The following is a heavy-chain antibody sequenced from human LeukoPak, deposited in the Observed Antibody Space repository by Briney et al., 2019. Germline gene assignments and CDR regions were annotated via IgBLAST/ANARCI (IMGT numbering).Heavy chain of an antibody. Sequence: PGVSLRLSGAASGFTFSSYGMHWVRQAPGKGLEWVAVISYDGSNKYYADSVKGRFTISRDNSKNTLYLQMNSLRAEDTAVYYCAKSLVVRGVVISPYDYWGQGTLVNVSS. CDR3: AKSLVVRGVVISPYDY. D-gene: IGHD3-10*01. CDR2: ISYDGSNK. J-gene: IGHJ4*02. CDR1: GFTFSSYG. V-gene: IGHV3-30*18.